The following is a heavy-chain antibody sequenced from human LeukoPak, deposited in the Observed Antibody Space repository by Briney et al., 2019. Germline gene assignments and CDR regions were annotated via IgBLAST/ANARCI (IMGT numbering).Heavy chain of an antibody. J-gene: IGHJ4*02. Sequence: GGSLRLSCAASGFTVSNYEMNWVRQAPGKGLEWVSFIASDHTTYYSDFVKGRYTLSRDNAKNSLYLQMNSLRAEDTAIYYCAKDFGSAFGWSPFDYWGQGTLVTVSS. CDR3: AKDFGSAFGWSPFDY. CDR2: IASDHTT. D-gene: IGHD6-19*01. V-gene: IGHV3-48*03. CDR1: GFTVSNYE.